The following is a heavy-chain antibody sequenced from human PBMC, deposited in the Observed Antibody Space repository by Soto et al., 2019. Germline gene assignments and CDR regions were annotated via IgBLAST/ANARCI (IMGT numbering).Heavy chain of an antibody. CDR2: LAYDGSNK. J-gene: IGHJ6*02. Sequence: QVQLVESGGGVVQPGRSLRLSCAASGFTFSSYGMHWVRQAPGKGLEWVAVLAYDGSNKYYADSVKGRFTISRDNSKXXXXXXXXXXXXXXXXXXXXXXXXXXXXXXXXXXGMDVWGQGTTVTVSS. CDR3: XXXXXXXXXXXXXXGMDV. CDR1: GFTFSSYG. V-gene: IGHV3-30*03.